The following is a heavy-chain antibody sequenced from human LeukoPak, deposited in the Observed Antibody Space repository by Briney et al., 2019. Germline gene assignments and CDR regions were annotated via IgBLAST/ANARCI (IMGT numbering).Heavy chain of an antibody. V-gene: IGHV4-4*02. CDR3: AGLVGRYSSGLYYYYFDY. J-gene: IGHJ4*02. CDR2: MYLSGTT. CDR1: GDSINSLDL. Sequence: PSETLSLTCTVSGDSINSLDLWSWVRQPPGKGLKWSGEMYLSGTTHSNPSVKSRVTISIDKSKNQFFLNLSSVTAADTAVYYCAGLVGRYSSGLYYYYFDYWGQGTLVTVSS. D-gene: IGHD3-22*01.